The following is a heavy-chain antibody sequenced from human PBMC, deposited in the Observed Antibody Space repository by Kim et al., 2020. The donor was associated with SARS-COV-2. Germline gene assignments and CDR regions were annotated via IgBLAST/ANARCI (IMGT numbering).Heavy chain of an antibody. CDR2: ISGSGGST. Sequence: GGSLRLSCAASGFTFSSYAMSWVRQAPGKGLEWVSAISGSGGSTYYADSVKGRFTISRDNSKNTLYLQMNSLRAEDTAVYYCAKDLAGYDILTGYYGSFPWGQGTLVTVSS. CDR1: GFTFSSYA. J-gene: IGHJ5*02. D-gene: IGHD3-9*01. CDR3: AKDLAGYDILTGYYGSFP. V-gene: IGHV3-23*01.